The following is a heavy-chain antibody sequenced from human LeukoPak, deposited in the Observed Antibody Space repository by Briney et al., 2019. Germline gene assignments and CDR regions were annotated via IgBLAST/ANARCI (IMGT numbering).Heavy chain of an antibody. Sequence: GGSLRLSCAASGFTFSSYAMHWVRQAPGKGLEWVAVISYDGSNKYYADSVKGRFTISRDNSKNTLYLQMYSLRAEDTAVYYCAKDGRGDYFDYWGQGTLVTVSS. CDR2: ISYDGSNK. CDR3: AKDGRGDYFDY. D-gene: IGHD1-26*01. J-gene: IGHJ4*02. V-gene: IGHV3-30*04. CDR1: GFTFSSYA.